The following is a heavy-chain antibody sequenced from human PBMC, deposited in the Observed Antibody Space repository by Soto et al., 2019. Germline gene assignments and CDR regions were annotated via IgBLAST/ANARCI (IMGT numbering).Heavy chain of an antibody. CDR3: ARSRYSGYDSLDY. Sequence: PETLSLTCTVSGDSISSTTFYWGWIRQSPGKGLEWIGSIYYVGNTYYNPSLESRVTISVDTSKNQFSLKLSSATAADTAVYYCARSRYSGYDSLDYWGQGTLVTVSS. D-gene: IGHD5-12*01. J-gene: IGHJ4*02. CDR2: IYYVGNT. V-gene: IGHV4-39*01. CDR1: GDSISSTTFY.